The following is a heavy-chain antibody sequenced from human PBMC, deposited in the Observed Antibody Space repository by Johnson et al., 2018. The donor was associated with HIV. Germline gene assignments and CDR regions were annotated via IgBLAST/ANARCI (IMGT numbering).Heavy chain of an antibody. CDR3: PTGSSTLTTCGSSGAFDI. J-gene: IGHJ3*02. D-gene: IGHD4-17*01. Sequence: VQLVESGGGLVKPGGSLRLSCAASGFTFSNDWMTWVRQAPGKGLEWVGRIKRKTDGGTTEDAAPVRGRFTISRDDSKNSLYLQMNSLRTQDTAVYYCPTGSSTLTTCGSSGAFDIWGQGTMVTVSS. V-gene: IGHV3-15*01. CDR2: IKRKTDGGTT. CDR1: GFTFSNDW.